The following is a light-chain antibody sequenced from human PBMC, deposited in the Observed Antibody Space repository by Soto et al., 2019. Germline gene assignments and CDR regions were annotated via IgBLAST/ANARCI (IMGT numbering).Light chain of an antibody. CDR1: QSLVHSDGNTY. CDR3: VQATHWPPMYT. V-gene: IGKV2-30*02. CDR2: KVS. Sequence: DVVMTQSPLSLPVTLGQPASISCRSSQSLVHSDGNTYLNWYHQRPGQSPRRLIYKVSNRHSGVPDRFSGSASGTDFTLKISRVEAEDVGVYFCVQATHWPPMYTFGQGTNLEIK. J-gene: IGKJ2*01.